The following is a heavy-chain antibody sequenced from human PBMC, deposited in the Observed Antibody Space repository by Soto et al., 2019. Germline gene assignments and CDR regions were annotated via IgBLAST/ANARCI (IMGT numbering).Heavy chain of an antibody. CDR1: GTIFSSYT. CDR3: ARGLGGRMDD. J-gene: IGHJ6*02. Sequence: QVQLVQSGAEVKKPGSSVRVSCKASGTIFSSYTISWVRQAPGQGLEWMGRITPILGETNSAQKFQDRVTLTADKSTNTAYMELNSLRLEDTAVYYCARGLGGRMDDWGQGTTVTVSS. CDR2: ITPILGET. D-gene: IGHD3-16*01. V-gene: IGHV1-69*08.